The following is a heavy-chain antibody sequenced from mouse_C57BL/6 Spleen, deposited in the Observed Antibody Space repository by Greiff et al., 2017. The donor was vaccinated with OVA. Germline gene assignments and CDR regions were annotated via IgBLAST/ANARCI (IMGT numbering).Heavy chain of an antibody. Sequence: QVQLQQPGAELVKPGASVKMSCKASGYTFTSYWIPWVKQRPGQGLEWIGDIYPGSGSTNYNEKFKSKATLTVDTSSSTAYMQLSSLTSEDSAVYCCAREEDGYVMDDWGQGTSVTVAS. V-gene: IGHV1-55*01. D-gene: IGHD2-2*01. CDR2: IYPGSGST. CDR3: AREEDGYVMDD. J-gene: IGHJ4*01. CDR1: GYTFTSYW.